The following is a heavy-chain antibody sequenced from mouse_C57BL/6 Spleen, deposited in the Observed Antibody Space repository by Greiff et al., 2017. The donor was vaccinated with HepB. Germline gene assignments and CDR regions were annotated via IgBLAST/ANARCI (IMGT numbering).Heavy chain of an antibody. CDR2: INPNYGTT. D-gene: IGHD2-5*01. CDR3: ARGYSNLYYYAMDY. V-gene: IGHV1-39*01. Sequence: EVKLMESGPELVKPGASVKISCKASGYSFTDYNMNWVKQSNGKSLEWIGVINPNYGTTSYNQKFKGKATLTVDQSSSTAYMQLNSLTSEDSAVYYCARGYSNLYYYAMDYWGQGTSVTVSS. CDR1: GYSFTDYN. J-gene: IGHJ4*01.